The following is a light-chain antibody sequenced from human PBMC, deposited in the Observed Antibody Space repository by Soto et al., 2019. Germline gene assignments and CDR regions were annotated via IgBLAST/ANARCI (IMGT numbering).Light chain of an antibody. J-gene: IGKJ1*01. CDR1: QSVSSD. Sequence: DIEMTQSPSSLSASVGDRVTITCRASQSVSSDLHWYQRKPGKAPNLVIHGASSLPTGVPSRFSGSGSGTDFTLTISSLQPDDFATYFCQQSYNSPRTFGQGTKVEI. CDR3: QQSYNSPRT. CDR2: GAS. V-gene: IGKV1-39*01.